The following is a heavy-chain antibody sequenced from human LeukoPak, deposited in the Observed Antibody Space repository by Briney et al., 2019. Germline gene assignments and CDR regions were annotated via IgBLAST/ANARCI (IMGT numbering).Heavy chain of an antibody. CDR2: ISSSGSTI. CDR1: GFTFSSFE. CDR3: AREGRCGGDCYYDY. D-gene: IGHD2-21*02. V-gene: IGHV3-48*03. J-gene: IGHJ4*02. Sequence: PGGSLRLSCAASGFTFSSFEMNWVRQAPGKGLEWLSYISSSGSTIYYADSVKGRFTMSRDNAKNTLYLQMNSLRAEDTAVYYCAREGRCGGDCYYDYWGQGTLVTVSS.